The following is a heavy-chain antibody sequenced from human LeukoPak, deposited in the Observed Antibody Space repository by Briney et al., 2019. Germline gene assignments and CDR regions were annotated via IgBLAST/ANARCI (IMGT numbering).Heavy chain of an antibody. CDR1: GGSISSSSYY. D-gene: IGHD2-15*01. CDR2: IYYSGST. J-gene: IGHJ4*02. Sequence: PSETLSLTCTVSGGSISSSSYYWSWIRQPPGKGLEWIGYIYYSGSTNYNPSLKSRVTISVDTSKNQFSLKLSSVTAADTAVYYCARSLSGPPKPYYFDYWGQGTLVTVSS. V-gene: IGHV4-61*01. CDR3: ARSLSGPPKPYYFDY.